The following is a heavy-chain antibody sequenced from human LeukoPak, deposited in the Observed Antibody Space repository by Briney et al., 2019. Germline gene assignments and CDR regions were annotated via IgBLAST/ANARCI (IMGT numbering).Heavy chain of an antibody. Sequence: SETLSLTCAVYGGSFSGYYWSWIRQPPGKGLEWIGEINHSGSTNYNPSLKSRVTISVDTSKNQFSLRLTSVTAADTAVYFCAGDRSYVDVWGKGTTVTVSS. J-gene: IGHJ6*03. CDR3: AGDRSYVDV. V-gene: IGHV4-34*01. CDR1: GGSFSGYY. CDR2: INHSGST.